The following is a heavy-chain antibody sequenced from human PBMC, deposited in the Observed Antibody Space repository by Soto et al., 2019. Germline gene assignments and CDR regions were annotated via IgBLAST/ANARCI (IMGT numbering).Heavy chain of an antibody. CDR3: ARGIDDNASFGMDV. J-gene: IGHJ6*02. CDR2: SSNSGTFT. D-gene: IGHD1-1*01. V-gene: IGHV3-11*06. CDR1: GFTFSDYY. Sequence: GGSLRLSCEGSGFTFSDYYMSWIRQAPGRGLEWISYSSNSGTFTRYSDSVKGRFSISRDNTKNFLYLQMNSLRAEDTAVYYCARGIDDNASFGMDVWGQGTTVTVSS.